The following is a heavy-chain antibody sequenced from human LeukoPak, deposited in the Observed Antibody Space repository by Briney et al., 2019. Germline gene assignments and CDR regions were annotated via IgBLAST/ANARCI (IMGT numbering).Heavy chain of an antibody. CDR3: ARDPRMYYYDSSGYRSLDAFDI. J-gene: IGHJ3*02. D-gene: IGHD3-22*01. Sequence: KPSETLSLTCTVSGGSISSGDYYWSWIRQPPGKGLEWIGYIYYSGSTYYNPSLKSRVTISVDTSKNQFSLKLSSVTAADTAVYYCARDPRMYYYDSSGYRSLDAFDIWGQGTMVTVSS. V-gene: IGHV4-30-4*01. CDR1: GGSISSGDYY. CDR2: IYYSGST.